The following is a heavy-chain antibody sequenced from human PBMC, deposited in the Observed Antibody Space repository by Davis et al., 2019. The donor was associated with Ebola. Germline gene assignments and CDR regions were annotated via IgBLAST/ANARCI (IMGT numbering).Heavy chain of an antibody. D-gene: IGHD6-19*01. CDR3: ARYQGIAVATADY. CDR1: GFTFSDFY. V-gene: IGHV3-33*08. J-gene: IGHJ4*02. Sequence: GESLKISCAASGFTFSDFYLSWIRQAPGKGRAWVAVICYAGSNKYYADSVKGRFTISRDNSKNTLYLQMNSLRAEDTAVYYCARYQGIAVATADYWGQGTLVTVSS. CDR2: ICYAGSNK.